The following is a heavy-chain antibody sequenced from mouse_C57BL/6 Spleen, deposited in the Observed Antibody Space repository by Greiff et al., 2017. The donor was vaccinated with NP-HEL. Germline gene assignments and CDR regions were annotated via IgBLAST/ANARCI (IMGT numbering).Heavy chain of an antibody. CDR2: IYPRDGST. J-gene: IGHJ4*01. Sequence: VQLQQSGPELVKPGASVKLSCKASGYTFPSYDINWVKQRPGQGLEWIGWIYPRDGSTKYNEKFKGKATLTVATSSSTAYMELHSLTSEDSAVYFCAIYYGSSYGYAMDYWGQGTSVTVSS. V-gene: IGHV1-85*01. D-gene: IGHD1-1*01. CDR1: GYTFPSYD. CDR3: AIYYGSSYGYAMDY.